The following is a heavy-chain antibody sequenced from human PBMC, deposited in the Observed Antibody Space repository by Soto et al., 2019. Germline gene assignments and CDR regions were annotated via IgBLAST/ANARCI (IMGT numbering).Heavy chain of an antibody. J-gene: IGHJ6*02. D-gene: IGHD4-17*01. V-gene: IGHV3-33*01. CDR2: IWYSETNK. CDR3: ARDFSYPSLRGYYFGMDV. CDR1: GLTCSRYG. Sequence: GGSLRLSSGGSGLTCSRYGRRCVRQAPGKGPERVAGIWYSETNKYYGDSVTRRSTISTDNSKNTLYLQRNSLRAEDTAVYYCARDFSYPSLRGYYFGMDVWGQGTTVTVSS.